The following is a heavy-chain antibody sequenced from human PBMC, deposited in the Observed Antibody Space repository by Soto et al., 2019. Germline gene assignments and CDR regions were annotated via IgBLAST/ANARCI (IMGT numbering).Heavy chain of an antibody. CDR2: IHPDGGHT. V-gene: IGHV1-46*01. CDR1: GYTFTNYY. J-gene: IGHJ4*02. CDR3: ARGDNDY. Sequence: GASGKVCCEASGYTFTNYYVQWVRQAPGQGLEWMGVIHPDGGHTTYSQKFQDRVTMTRDTFTSTIYMELSSLRSEDAAVYYCARGDNDYWGQGTLVTVSS.